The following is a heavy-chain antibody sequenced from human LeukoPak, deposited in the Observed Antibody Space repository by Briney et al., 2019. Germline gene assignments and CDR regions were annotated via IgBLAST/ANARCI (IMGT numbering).Heavy chain of an antibody. V-gene: IGHV1-69*05. Sequence: GASVKVSCKASGGTFSSYAISWVPQAPGQGLEWMGGIIPIFGTANYAQKFQGRVTITTDESTSTAYMELSSLRSEDTAVYYCARQQSSGYYRVGAFDILGQGTMVTVSS. D-gene: IGHD3-22*01. CDR3: ARQQSSGYYRVGAFDI. J-gene: IGHJ3*02. CDR2: IIPIFGTA. CDR1: GGTFSSYA.